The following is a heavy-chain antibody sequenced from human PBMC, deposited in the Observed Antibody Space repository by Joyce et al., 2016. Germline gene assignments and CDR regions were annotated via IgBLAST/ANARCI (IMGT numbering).Heavy chain of an antibody. CDR1: GYTFTGYY. CDR2: IKPNSGDT. J-gene: IGHJ5*02. CDR3: ARDRYYGSGTTNWFDP. V-gene: IGHV1-2*02. D-gene: IGHD3-10*01. Sequence: QVQLVQSGAEVKKPGASVKVSCKASGYTFTGYYIHWVRQAPGQGLEWMGWIKPNSGDTNSAQRFQGRVAMTSDTSISTAYMDLSRLTSDDTAVYYCARDRYYGSGTTNWFDPWGQGTLVTVSS.